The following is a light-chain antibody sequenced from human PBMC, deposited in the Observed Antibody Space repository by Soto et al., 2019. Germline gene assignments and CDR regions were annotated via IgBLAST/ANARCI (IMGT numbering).Light chain of an antibody. CDR1: QSISSY. CDR2: DAS. Sequence: EIVLTQSPATLALSPGDRATLSCRASQSISSYLAWYQQKPGQAPRLLIYDASNRVTGIPARFSGSGSGTDFPLTISSLEPEDFAVYYCQQRANWPPLTFGGGTRVEIK. J-gene: IGKJ4*01. CDR3: QQRANWPPLT. V-gene: IGKV3-11*01.